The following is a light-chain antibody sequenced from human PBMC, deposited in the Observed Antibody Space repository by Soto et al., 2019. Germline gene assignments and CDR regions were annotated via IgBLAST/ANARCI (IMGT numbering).Light chain of an antibody. CDR1: QGNYND. CDR3: QQSHRTPRT. Sequence: DIQMTQSPSALSASIGNLLTVTFRASQGNYNDFNWYQQNPGKAPKLLNYRASTLQSGVPLRFRGNGSGTDFSLTISSLHPQKLATYYCQQSHRTPRTFGQGTKVEIK. V-gene: IGKV1-39*01. CDR2: RAS. J-gene: IGKJ1*01.